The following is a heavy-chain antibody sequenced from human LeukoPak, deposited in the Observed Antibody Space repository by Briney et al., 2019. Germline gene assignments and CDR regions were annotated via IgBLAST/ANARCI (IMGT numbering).Heavy chain of an antibody. CDR1: GFTFSSYA. CDR2: ISGSGGST. CDR3: AREQVVVGRGYYGMDV. D-gene: IGHD2-2*01. J-gene: IGHJ6*02. V-gene: IGHV3-23*01. Sequence: GGSLRLFCAASGFTFSSYAMSWVRQAPGKGLEWVSAISGSGGSTYYADSVKGRFTISRDNSKNTLYLQMNSLRVDDTAVYYCAREQVVVGRGYYGMDVWGQGTTVTVSS.